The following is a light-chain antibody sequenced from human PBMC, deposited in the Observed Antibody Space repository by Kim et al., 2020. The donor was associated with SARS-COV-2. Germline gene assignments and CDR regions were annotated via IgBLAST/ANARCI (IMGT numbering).Light chain of an antibody. CDR2: GAS. J-gene: IGKJ4*01. V-gene: IGKV3-15*01. CDR3: QQYNNWPPLT. Sequence: FPGERATLSGRASQSVSSNLAWYQQKPGQAPRLLIYGASTRATGIPARFSGSGSGTDFTLTINSLQSEDFAVYYCQQYNNWPPLTFGGGTKVDIK. CDR1: QSVSSN.